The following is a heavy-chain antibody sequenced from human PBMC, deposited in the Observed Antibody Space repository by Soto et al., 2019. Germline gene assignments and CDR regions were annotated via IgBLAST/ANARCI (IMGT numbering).Heavy chain of an antibody. CDR1: GFTFSSYA. CDR2: ISGSGGST. V-gene: IGHV3-23*01. Sequence: GGSLRLSCAASGFTFSSYAMSWVRQAPGKGLEWVSAISGSGGSTYYADSVKGRFTISRDKSKNTLYLQMNSLRAEHTAVYYCAARAGAVSGYMDVWGQGTPVTVSS. D-gene: IGHD1-26*01. CDR3: AARAGAVSGYMDV. J-gene: IGHJ6*02.